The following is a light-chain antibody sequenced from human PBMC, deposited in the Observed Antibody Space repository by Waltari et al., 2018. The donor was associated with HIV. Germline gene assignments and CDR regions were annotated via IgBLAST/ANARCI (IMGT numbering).Light chain of an antibody. V-gene: IGLV1-40*01. CDR1: APNIGTNYD. Sequence: QSVLTQPPSVSGAPGQSVTISCSGSAPNIGTNYDVNWSQQFPGAAPKLLIFGDYNRPSGVPDRFSGSKSGTSASLAITGLQPEDEADYYCQSYDVAMGGFYLFGTGTTVTVL. CDR3: QSYDVAMGGFYL. CDR2: GDY. J-gene: IGLJ1*01.